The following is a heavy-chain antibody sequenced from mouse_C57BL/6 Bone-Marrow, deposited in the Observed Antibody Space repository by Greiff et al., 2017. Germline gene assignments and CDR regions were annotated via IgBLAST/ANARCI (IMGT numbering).Heavy chain of an antibody. Sequence: VQLQQSGAELVKPGASVKMSCKASGYTFTTYPIEWMKQNHGKSLEWIGNFHPYNDDTKYNEKFKGKATLTVEKSSSTVYLELSLLTSDDSAVYYGTRLNWDVGDFDYWGQGTTLTVSS. CDR2: FHPYNDDT. CDR1: GYTFTTYP. D-gene: IGHD4-1*01. V-gene: IGHV1-47*01. J-gene: IGHJ2*01. CDR3: TRLNWDVGDFDY.